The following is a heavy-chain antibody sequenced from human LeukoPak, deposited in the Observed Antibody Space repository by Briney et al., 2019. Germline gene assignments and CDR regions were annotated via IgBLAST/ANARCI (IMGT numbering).Heavy chain of an antibody. CDR3: AKANQEGATTDYYFDY. CDR2: ISGSGGST. D-gene: IGHD1-26*01. CDR1: GFTFSSYA. Sequence: PGGSLRLSCAASGFTFSSYAMSWVRQAPGKGLEWVSAISGSGGSTYYADSVKGRFTISRDNSKNTLYLQMNSLRAEDTAVYYCAKANQEGATTDYYFDYWGQGTLVTVSS. V-gene: IGHV3-23*01. J-gene: IGHJ4*02.